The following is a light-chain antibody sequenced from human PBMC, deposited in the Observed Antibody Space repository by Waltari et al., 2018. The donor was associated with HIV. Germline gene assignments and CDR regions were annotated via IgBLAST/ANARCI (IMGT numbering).Light chain of an antibody. Sequence: DIEMTQSPSSLSASLGDRITITCRASQGIRQYLAWYQHRPGDRPNVFIYGATVLQRGVSSRFSASGSGTEFSLTISNLRPEDVGTYYCQTYDGAPFAFGGGTKVEVK. CDR3: QTYDGAPFA. CDR2: GAT. J-gene: IGKJ4*01. CDR1: QGIRQY. V-gene: IGKV1-27*01.